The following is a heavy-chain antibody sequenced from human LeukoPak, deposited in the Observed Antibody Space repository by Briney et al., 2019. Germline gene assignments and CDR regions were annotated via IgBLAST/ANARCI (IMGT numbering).Heavy chain of an antibody. D-gene: IGHD1-1*01. V-gene: IGHV4-59*01. CDR2: IHYSGRT. J-gene: IGHJ5*02. CDR3: ARGGFLDPFDP. CDR1: GGSISSYY. Sequence: SETLSPTCTVSGGSISSYYWNWIRQPPGKGLEWIGYIHYSGRTNYSPSLKSRVTISVDTSKNQFSLRLISVTAADTAVYYCARGGFLDPFDPWGQGTLVTVSS.